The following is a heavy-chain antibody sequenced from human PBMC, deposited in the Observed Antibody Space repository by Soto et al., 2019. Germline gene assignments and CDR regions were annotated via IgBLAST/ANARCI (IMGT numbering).Heavy chain of an antibody. CDR1: GDSFATST. J-gene: IGHJ4*02. Sequence: QVQLVQSGTEVKSPGSSVKVSCKASGDSFATSTFSWVRQTPGQGLEWMGTIIPLLDTPDYAQKFQGSVTITADESTSTVYMEPTSLRSDDAAVYSCARAVGTGVLDYWGQGTVVTVSS. CDR3: ARAVGTGVLDY. V-gene: IGHV1-69*18. D-gene: IGHD1-1*01. CDR2: IIPLLDTP.